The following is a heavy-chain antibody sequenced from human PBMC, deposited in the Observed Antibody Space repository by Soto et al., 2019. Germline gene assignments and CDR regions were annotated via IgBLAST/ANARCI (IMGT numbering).Heavy chain of an antibody. CDR3: AKLPWADYGGIFDP. CDR2: IYYSCNP. V-gene: IGHV4-59*08. J-gene: IGHJ5*02. CDR1: CGSISNFY. Sequence: SQTLSLPSTVSCGSISNFYWTCILQPPRKGLEWIGYIYYSCNPNYNPSLKSRVTISVDPPTNHFSLILSSVTGTNASLTSFAKLPWADYGGIFDPWGKGTLVTVSS. D-gene: IGHD4-17*01.